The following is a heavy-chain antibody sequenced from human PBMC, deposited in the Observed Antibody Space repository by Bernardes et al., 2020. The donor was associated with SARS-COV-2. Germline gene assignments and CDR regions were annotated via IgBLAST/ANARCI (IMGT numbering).Heavy chain of an antibody. V-gene: IGHV3-23*01. D-gene: IGHD1-1*01. CDR2: IRGNGDTT. CDR1: GFTFSSYA. CDR3: AKGDDDNWRGWFDP. Sequence: GGSLRLSCAASGFTFSSYAMSWVRQAPGKGLEWVSAIRGNGDTTYYADSVKGRFTISRDNSKNTLYLQMNSLRADDSAVYYCAKGDDDNWRGWFDPWGQGTLVTVSS. J-gene: IGHJ5*02.